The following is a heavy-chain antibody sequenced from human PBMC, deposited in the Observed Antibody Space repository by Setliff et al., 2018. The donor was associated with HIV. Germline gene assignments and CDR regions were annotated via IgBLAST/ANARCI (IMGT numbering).Heavy chain of an antibody. CDR2: INHSGST. CDR1: GGSFSGYY. CDR3: ARGRVVVDNYYYYGIDV. V-gene: IGHV4-34*01. D-gene: IGHD2-2*01. Sequence: SETLSLTCAAYGGSFSGYYWSWIRQPPGKGLEWIGEINHSGSTNYNPSLKSRVTISVDTSKNQFSLKLGSVTAADTAMYYCARGRVVVDNYYYYGIDVWGQGTTVTVSS. J-gene: IGHJ6*02.